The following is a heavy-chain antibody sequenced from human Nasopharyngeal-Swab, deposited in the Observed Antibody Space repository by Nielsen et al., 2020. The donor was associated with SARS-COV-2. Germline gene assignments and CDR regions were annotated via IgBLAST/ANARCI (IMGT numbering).Heavy chain of an antibody. D-gene: IGHD1-26*01. CDR2: ISPSGSA. CDR3: ARHGRGYWAMDV. CDR1: GGSVSGDY. J-gene: IGHJ6*02. Sequence: SQTLSLTCAVNGGSVSGDYWSWIRQAPGKGLEWIGEISPSGSADYDPPLKSRATISADTSKNQFSLRPTSVTAADAAVYYCARHGRGYWAMDVWGQGTTVTVSS. V-gene: IGHV4-34*01.